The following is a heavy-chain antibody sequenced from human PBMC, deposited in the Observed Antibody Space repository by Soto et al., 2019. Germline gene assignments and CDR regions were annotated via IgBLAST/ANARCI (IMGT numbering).Heavy chain of an antibody. Sequence: QVQLVQSGAEVKKPGSSVKVSCKASGGTFSSYAISWVRQAPGQGLEWMGGIIPIFGIANYAQKFQGRVTITADDSTSTAYMELSSLRSEDTAVYYCASQGSYNGNYGGPGDYWGQGTLVTVSS. V-gene: IGHV1-69*01. CDR2: IIPIFGIA. CDR1: GGTFSSYA. J-gene: IGHJ4*02. D-gene: IGHD1-7*01. CDR3: ASQGSYNGNYGGPGDY.